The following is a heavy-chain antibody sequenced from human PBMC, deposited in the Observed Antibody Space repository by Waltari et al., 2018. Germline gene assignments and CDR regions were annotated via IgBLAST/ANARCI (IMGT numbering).Heavy chain of an antibody. Sequence: QLQLQESGPGLVKPSETLSLTCTVSGGSISSSSYYWGWIRQPPGKGLGWIGSIYYSGSTYYNPSLKSRVTISVDTSKNQFSLKLSSVTAADTAVYYCASRTLEWLLIDYWGQGTLVTVSS. J-gene: IGHJ4*02. D-gene: IGHD3-3*01. CDR2: IYYSGST. CDR1: GGSISSSSYY. V-gene: IGHV4-39*07. CDR3: ASRTLEWLLIDY.